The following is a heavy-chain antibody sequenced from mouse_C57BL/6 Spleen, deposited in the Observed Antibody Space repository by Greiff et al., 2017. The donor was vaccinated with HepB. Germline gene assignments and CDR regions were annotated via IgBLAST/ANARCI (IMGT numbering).Heavy chain of an antibody. CDR3: ARYDGSSWGYFDY. Sequence: EVQLQQSGPVLVKPGASVKMSCKASGYTFTDYYMNWVKQSHGKSLEWIGVINPYNGGTSYNQKFNGKATLTVDKSSSTAYMELNSLTSEDSAVYYCARYDGSSWGYFDYWGQGTTLTVSS. V-gene: IGHV1-19*01. J-gene: IGHJ2*01. D-gene: IGHD1-1*01. CDR1: GYTFTDYY. CDR2: INPYNGGT.